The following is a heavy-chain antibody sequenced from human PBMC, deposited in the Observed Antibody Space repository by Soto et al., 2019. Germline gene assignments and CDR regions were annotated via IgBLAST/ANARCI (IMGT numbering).Heavy chain of an antibody. CDR1: GFTFSSYS. Sequence: LRLSCAASGFTFSSYSMNWVRQAPGKGLEWVSSISSSSSYIYYADSVKGRFTISRDNAKNSLYLQMNSLRAEDTAVYYCASRGESRGYCSSTSCYTEASDYYGMDVWGQGTTVTVSS. V-gene: IGHV3-21*01. CDR2: ISSSSSYI. D-gene: IGHD2-2*02. CDR3: ASRGESRGYCSSTSCYTEASDYYGMDV. J-gene: IGHJ6*02.